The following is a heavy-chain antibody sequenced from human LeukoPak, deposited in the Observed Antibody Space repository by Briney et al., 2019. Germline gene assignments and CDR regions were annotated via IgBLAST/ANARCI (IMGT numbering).Heavy chain of an antibody. CDR1: GYTFTSYG. V-gene: IGHV1-18*01. J-gene: IGHJ5*02. CDR3: ARDITMIVVAEKGFDP. CDR2: ISAYNGNT. D-gene: IGHD3-22*01. Sequence: AAVKVSCKASGYTFTSYGISWVRQAPGQGLEWMGWISAYNGNTNYAQKLQGRVTMTTDTSTSTAYMELRSLRSDDTAVYYCARDITMIVVAEKGFDPWGQGTLVTVSS.